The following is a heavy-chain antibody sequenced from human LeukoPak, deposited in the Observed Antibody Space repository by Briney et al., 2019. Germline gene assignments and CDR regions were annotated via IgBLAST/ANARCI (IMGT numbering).Heavy chain of an antibody. CDR2: IIPVLGIA. CDR1: GGTFSSYA. J-gene: IGHJ4*02. CDR3: ARELHGGSCYSLCYFDY. Sequence: SVKVSCKASGGTFSSYAISWVRQAPGQGLEWMGRIIPVLGIANYAQKFQGRVTITADKSTSTAYMELSSLRSEDTAVYYCARELHGGSCYSLCYFDYWGQGTLVTVSS. D-gene: IGHD2-15*01. V-gene: IGHV1-69*04.